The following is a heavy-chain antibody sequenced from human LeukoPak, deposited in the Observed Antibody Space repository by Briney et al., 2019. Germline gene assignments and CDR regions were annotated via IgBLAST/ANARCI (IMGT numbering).Heavy chain of an antibody. CDR3: ARDRKYYDSSGYYFAN. CDR1: GGSFSGYY. CDR2: INHSGST. D-gene: IGHD3-22*01. Sequence: PSETLSLTCAVDGGSFSGYYWSWIRQPPGKGLEWIGEINHSGSTNYNPSLKSRVTISVDTSKNQLSLKLNSVTAADTAVYYCARDRKYYDSSGYYFANWGQGTLVTVSS. J-gene: IGHJ4*02. V-gene: IGHV4-34*01.